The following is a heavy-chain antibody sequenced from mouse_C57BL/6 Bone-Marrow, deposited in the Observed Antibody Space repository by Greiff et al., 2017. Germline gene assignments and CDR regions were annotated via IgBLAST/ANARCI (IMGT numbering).Heavy chain of an antibody. CDR1: GFTFSSYA. D-gene: IGHD3-1*01. J-gene: IGHJ3*01. V-gene: IGHV5-4*03. CDR2: ISDGGSYT. Sequence: DVMLVESGGGLVKPGGSLKLSCAASGFTFSSYAMSWVRQTPEKRLEWVATISDGGSYTYYPDNVKGRFTISRDNAKNNLYLQMSHLKSEDTAMYYCARGLLAWFAYWGQGTLVTVSA. CDR3: ARGLLAWFAY.